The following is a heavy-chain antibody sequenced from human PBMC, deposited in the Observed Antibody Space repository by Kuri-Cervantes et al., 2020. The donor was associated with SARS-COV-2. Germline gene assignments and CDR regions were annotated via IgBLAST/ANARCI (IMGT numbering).Heavy chain of an antibody. Sequence: GGSLRLSCAASGFTFSGHWIHWVRQAPGKGLVWVSRINPDGSYTNNADSVKGRFTLSRDNAKNSLYLQMNSLRAEDTALYYCAKDMRYDSSGYYDYWGQGALVTVSS. CDR2: INPDGSYT. CDR1: GFTFSGHW. V-gene: IGHV3-74*01. J-gene: IGHJ4*02. CDR3: AKDMRYDSSGYYDY. D-gene: IGHD3-22*01.